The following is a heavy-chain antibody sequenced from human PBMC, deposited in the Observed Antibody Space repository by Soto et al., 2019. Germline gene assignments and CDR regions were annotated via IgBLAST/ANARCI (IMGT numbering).Heavy chain of an antibody. CDR3: APAVLTGTTWDAFDM. J-gene: IGHJ3*02. CDR2: ISGSGDST. CDR1: GFSFSRYA. V-gene: IGHV3-23*01. Sequence: GGSLRLSCAASGFSFSRYAMTWVRQAPGKGLEWVSVISGSGDSTYYADSVKGRFTISRDNSKNTLYLQMDSLRAEDTAVYYCAPAVLTGTTWDAFDMWGQGTMVTVSS. D-gene: IGHD1-7*01.